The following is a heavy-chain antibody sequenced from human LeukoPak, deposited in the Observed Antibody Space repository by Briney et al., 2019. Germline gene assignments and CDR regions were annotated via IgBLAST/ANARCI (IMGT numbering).Heavy chain of an antibody. Sequence: SETLSLTCTVSGGSISSYYWSWIRQPPGKGLEWIGYIYYSVSTNYNPSLKSRVTISVDTSKNQFSLKLSSVTAADTAVYYCARDRGFESYAFDIWGQGTMVTVSS. V-gene: IGHV4-59*01. D-gene: IGHD3-10*01. CDR2: IYYSVST. CDR1: GGSISSYY. J-gene: IGHJ3*02. CDR3: ARDRGFESYAFDI.